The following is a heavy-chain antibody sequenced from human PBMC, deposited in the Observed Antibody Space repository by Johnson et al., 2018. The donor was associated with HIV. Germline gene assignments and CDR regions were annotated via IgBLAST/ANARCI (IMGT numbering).Heavy chain of an antibody. V-gene: IGHV3-15*01. CDR2: IKSKTDGGTT. D-gene: IGHD1-26*01. CDR3: ITGGSGTIPSGAFDI. CDR1: GFTFSNAW. J-gene: IGHJ3*02. Sequence: MLLVESGGGLVQPGGSLKLSCTASGFTFSNAWMNWVRHAPGKGLEWVGRIKSKTDGGTTDYAAPVKGKFTISRDDSKTTLYLQMNSLKTEETAVYYCITGGSGTIPSGAFDIWGQGTMVTVYS.